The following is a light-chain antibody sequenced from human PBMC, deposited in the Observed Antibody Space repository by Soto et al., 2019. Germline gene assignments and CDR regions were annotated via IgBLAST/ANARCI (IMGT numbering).Light chain of an antibody. CDR2: DAS. CDR3: LQYNGYYRT. V-gene: IGKV1-5*01. J-gene: IGKJ1*01. CDR1: ESISYW. Sequence: DIQLTQSPSTLTASVGDRVTIGCRASESISYWLAWYQQKPGKAPNLLIFDASTLESGVPSRFSGSGSGTTFTLTISSLQSDDFATYYCLQYNGYYRTFGQGTKVEIK.